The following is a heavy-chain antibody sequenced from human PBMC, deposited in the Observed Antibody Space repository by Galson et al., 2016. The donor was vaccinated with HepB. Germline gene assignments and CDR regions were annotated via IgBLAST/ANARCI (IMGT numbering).Heavy chain of an antibody. Sequence: SETLSLTCTVSGGSISNYYFNWIRQPPGKGLEWIGFIFYTGRTNYNPSLKSRVTISVDKSKNHFSLNLTSLTAADTAVYYCAREPVVGGYYFDYWGQGTLVTVSS. D-gene: IGHD3-10*01. CDR1: GGSISNYY. V-gene: IGHV4-59*12. CDR3: AREPVVGGYYFDY. CDR2: IFYTGRT. J-gene: IGHJ4*02.